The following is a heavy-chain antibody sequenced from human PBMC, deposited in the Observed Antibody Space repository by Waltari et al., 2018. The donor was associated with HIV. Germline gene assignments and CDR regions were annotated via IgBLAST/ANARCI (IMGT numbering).Heavy chain of an antibody. CDR2: INTKTGKP. V-gene: IGHV7-4-1*02. CDR1: GYIFNDYA. Sequence: QVQLVQSGSELKKPGASVDLSCKTSGYIFNDYAMSWVRQAPGHGLEWMGWINTKTGKPTSAQGFTGRFVLSFDTSVSTAYLHISNLKAEDTAFYYCARISTSYSFWSGYHVDHFDYWGQGTLVTVSS. J-gene: IGHJ4*02. CDR3: ARISTSYSFWSGYHVDHFDY. D-gene: IGHD3-3*01.